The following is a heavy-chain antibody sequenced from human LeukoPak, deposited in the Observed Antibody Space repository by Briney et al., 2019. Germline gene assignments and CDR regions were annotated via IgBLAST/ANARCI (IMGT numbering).Heavy chain of an antibody. Sequence: GRSLRLSCAASGFTFSSYAMHWVRQAPGKGLEWVAVISYGGNNKYYADSVKGRFTISRDNSKNTLYLQMNSLRAEDTAVYYCARASFGWLQHYFDYWGQGTLVTVSS. J-gene: IGHJ4*02. CDR3: ARASFGWLQHYFDY. CDR1: GFTFSSYA. CDR2: ISYGGNNK. D-gene: IGHD6-19*01. V-gene: IGHV3-30*04.